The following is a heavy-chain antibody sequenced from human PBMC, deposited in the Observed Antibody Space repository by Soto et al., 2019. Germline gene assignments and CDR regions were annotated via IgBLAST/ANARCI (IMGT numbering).Heavy chain of an antibody. CDR1: GFTFSSYA. D-gene: IGHD6-13*01. CDR2: ISYDGSNK. Sequence: GGSLRLSCAASGFTFSSYAMHWVRHAPGKGLEWVAVISYDGSNKYYADSVKGRFTISRDNSKNTLYLQMNSLRAEDTAVYYCARGGSILSSSWYRDYYYGMDVWGQGTTVTVSS. V-gene: IGHV3-30-3*01. J-gene: IGHJ6*02. CDR3: ARGGSILSSSWYRDYYYGMDV.